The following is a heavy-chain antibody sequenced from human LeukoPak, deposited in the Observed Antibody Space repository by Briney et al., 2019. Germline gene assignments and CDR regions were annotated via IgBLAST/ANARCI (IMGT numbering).Heavy chain of an antibody. Sequence: PSETLSLTCAVSDGSFSNYYWSWFRQSPGEGLEWIAEIHPGETAKYNPSLWSRVTISADTSKSQFSLRLSSVTAADTAVYYCAGYHQWFLNDRWGQGTLVTVSS. CDR1: DGSFSNYY. CDR2: IHPGETA. V-gene: IGHV4-34*01. CDR3: AGYHQWFLNDR. D-gene: IGHD2-8*01. J-gene: IGHJ5*02.